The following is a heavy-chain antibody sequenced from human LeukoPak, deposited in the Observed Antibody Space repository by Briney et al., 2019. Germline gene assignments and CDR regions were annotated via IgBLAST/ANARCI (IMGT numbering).Heavy chain of an antibody. Sequence: PGGSLRLSCAASGFTFSSYAMSWVRQAPGKGLEWVSAISGSGGSTYYADSVKGRFTISRDNSKNTLYLQMNSLRAEDTAVYYCAKDGITMVRGVILPQGNWFDPWGQGTLVTVSS. CDR2: ISGSGGST. CDR3: AKDGITMVRGVILPQGNWFDP. V-gene: IGHV3-23*01. J-gene: IGHJ5*02. D-gene: IGHD3-10*01. CDR1: GFTFSSYA.